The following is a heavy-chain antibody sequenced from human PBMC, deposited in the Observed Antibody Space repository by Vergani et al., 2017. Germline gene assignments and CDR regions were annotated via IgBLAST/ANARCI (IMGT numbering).Heavy chain of an antibody. CDR2: ICHTEDT. CDR3: ATIGYRRWGYYFDY. V-gene: IGHV4-4*03. Sequence: QVQLQESGPGLVKPPGTLSLTCAVSGVSISSNNCRTWVRQPPGKGLEWIGEICHTEDTKYSPSLKSRVTVSVDESRNLFSLRLNSVTAADTAVYYCATIGYRRWGYYFDYWGQGILVTVSS. D-gene: IGHD2-2*02. CDR1: GVSISSNNC. J-gene: IGHJ4*02.